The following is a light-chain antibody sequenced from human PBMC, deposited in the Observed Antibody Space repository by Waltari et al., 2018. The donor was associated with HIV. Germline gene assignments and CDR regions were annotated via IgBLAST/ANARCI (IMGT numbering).Light chain of an antibody. CDR3: QKYNSAPLT. CDR2: TAS. V-gene: IGKV1-27*01. CDR1: QGINNY. J-gene: IGKJ4*01. Sequence: IQITHSPYSLSATVGDRVTITCRASQGINNYLAWYQQKPGAVPKLLIYTASTLQSGVPSRFSGSGSGTDFTLTISSLQPEDVATYYCQKYNSAPLTFGGGTKVEIK.